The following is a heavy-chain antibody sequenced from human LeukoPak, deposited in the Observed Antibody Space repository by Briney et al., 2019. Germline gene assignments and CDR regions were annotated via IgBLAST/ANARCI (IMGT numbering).Heavy chain of an antibody. D-gene: IGHD2-15*01. V-gene: IGHV1-2*02. Sequence: ASVKVSCTASGYTFTDYYMYWMRQAPGQGLEWMGWINPNSGGTNYAQKFQGRVTMTRDTSISTAYKELSRLRSDDTAVYYCARDVVVVVATAQGAKYYYFGTDVWGQGTTVTVSS. CDR2: INPNSGGT. J-gene: IGHJ6*02. CDR1: GYTFTDYY. CDR3: ARDVVVVVATAQGAKYYYFGTDV.